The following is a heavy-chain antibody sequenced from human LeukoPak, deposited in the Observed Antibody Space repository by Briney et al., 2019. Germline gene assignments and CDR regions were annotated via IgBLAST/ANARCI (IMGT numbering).Heavy chain of an antibody. CDR1: GFTFDDYA. D-gene: IGHD6-13*01. J-gene: IGHJ4*02. CDR2: ISWNSGSI. Sequence: GGSLRLSCAASGFTFDDYAMHWFRQAPGKGLEWVSGISWNSGSIGYADSVKGRFTISRDNAKNSLYLQMNSLRAEDTALYYCAKDRVRLAELAAATFDYWGQGTLVTVSS. CDR3: AKDRVRLAELAAATFDY. V-gene: IGHV3-9*01.